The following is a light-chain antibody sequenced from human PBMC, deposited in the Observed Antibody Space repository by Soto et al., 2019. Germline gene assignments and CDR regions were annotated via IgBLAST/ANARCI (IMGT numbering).Light chain of an antibody. CDR3: QQYNSYSL. CDR2: DAS. Sequence: DIPMTQSPSTLSASVGDRVTITCRASQSISSWLAWYQQKPGKAPKLLIYDASSLESGVPSRFSGSGSGTEFTLTISSLQPDDIATYYCQQYNSYSLFGGGTKVEIK. CDR1: QSISSW. J-gene: IGKJ4*01. V-gene: IGKV1-5*01.